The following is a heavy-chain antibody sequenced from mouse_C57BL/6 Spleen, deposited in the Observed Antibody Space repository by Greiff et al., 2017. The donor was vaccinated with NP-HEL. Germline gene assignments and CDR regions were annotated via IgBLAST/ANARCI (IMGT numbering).Heavy chain of an antibody. Sequence: DVMLVESGGGLVKPGGSLKLSCAASGFTFSDYGMHWVRQAPEKGLEWVAYISSGSSTIYYADTVKGRFTISRDNAKNTLFLQMTSLRSEDTAMYYCAREGYDYDEGGYYYAMDYWGQGTSVTVSS. D-gene: IGHD2-4*01. CDR3: AREGYDYDEGGYYYAMDY. CDR2: ISSGSSTI. CDR1: GFTFSDYG. V-gene: IGHV5-17*01. J-gene: IGHJ4*01.